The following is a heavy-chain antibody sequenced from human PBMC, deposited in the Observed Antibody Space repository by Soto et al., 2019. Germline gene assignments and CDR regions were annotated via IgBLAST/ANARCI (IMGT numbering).Heavy chain of an antibody. D-gene: IGHD1-26*01. V-gene: IGHV5-51*01. CDR3: ARQEGAPVLFYYGMDV. CDR1: GYNFTKYW. Sequence: PGESLKISCKGSGYNFTKYWIGWVRQMPGKGLEWMGIIYPGDSDTRYSPSFQGQVTISADKSISAAYLQWSSLKASDTAMYYCARQEGAPVLFYYGMDVWGRGTTVTVSS. J-gene: IGHJ6*02. CDR2: IYPGDSDT.